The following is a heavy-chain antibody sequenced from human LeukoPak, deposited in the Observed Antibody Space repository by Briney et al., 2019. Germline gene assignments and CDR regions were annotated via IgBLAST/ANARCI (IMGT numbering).Heavy chain of an antibody. V-gene: IGHV1-46*01. CDR2: ISPSGGST. D-gene: IGHD3-9*01. CDR3: AKGGPDWADAFDV. J-gene: IGHJ3*01. CDR1: GYTFTTYY. Sequence: ASVKVSCKASGYTFTTYYVHWVRQARGQGLEWMGIISPSGGSTSYPQRFQGRVTLTRDTSTSTVYMGLSSLRSEDTAVYYCAKGGPDWADAFDVWGQGTMVTVSS.